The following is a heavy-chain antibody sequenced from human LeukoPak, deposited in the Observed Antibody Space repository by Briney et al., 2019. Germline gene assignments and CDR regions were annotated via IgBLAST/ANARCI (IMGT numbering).Heavy chain of an antibody. CDR1: GFTFSNYA. CDR2: ISYDGSNK. J-gene: IGHJ4*02. Sequence: GGSLRLSCVASGFTFSNYAMHWVRQAPGKGLEWVAVISYDGSNKYYADSVKGRFTISRDNSKNTLYLQMNSLRAEDTTVYYCARGSKSYGDYIRSRIHYFDYWGQGTLVTVSS. CDR3: ARGSKSYGDYIRSRIHYFDY. V-gene: IGHV3-30*04. D-gene: IGHD4-17*01.